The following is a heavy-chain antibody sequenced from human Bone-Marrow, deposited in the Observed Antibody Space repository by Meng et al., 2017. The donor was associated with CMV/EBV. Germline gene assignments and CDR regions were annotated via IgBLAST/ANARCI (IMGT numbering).Heavy chain of an antibody. J-gene: IGHJ4*02. Sequence: QGQLQEAGAGLLKPSETLSRTCAGYGGSFSGCYLSWIRQPPGKGLEWIGEINHSGSTNYNPSLKSRVTISVDTSKNQFSLKLSSVTAADTAVYYCARASGYSSGWYLWWGQGTLVTVSS. CDR1: GGSFSGCY. CDR3: ARASGYSSGWYLW. D-gene: IGHD6-19*01. V-gene: IGHV4-34*01. CDR2: INHSGST.